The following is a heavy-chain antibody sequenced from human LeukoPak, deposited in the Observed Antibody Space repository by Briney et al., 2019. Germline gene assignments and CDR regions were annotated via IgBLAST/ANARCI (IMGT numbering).Heavy chain of an antibody. Sequence: SQTLSLTCAISGDSVSRDGAAWNWIRQSPSRGLEWLGRTYYSSKWYHDYAISVQSRITINPDTSKNQFSLHLSSVTPEDTSIYYCVGAMNRHFKSWGQGTLVTVSS. D-gene: IGHD2/OR15-2a*01. V-gene: IGHV6-1*01. CDR1: GDSVSRDGAA. J-gene: IGHJ4*02. CDR2: TYYSSKWYH. CDR3: VGAMNRHFKS.